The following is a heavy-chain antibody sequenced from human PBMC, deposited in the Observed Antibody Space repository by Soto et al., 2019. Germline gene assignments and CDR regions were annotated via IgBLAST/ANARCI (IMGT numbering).Heavy chain of an antibody. Sequence: QVQLVESGGGVVQPGRSLRLSCAASGFTFSSYGMHWVRQAPGKGLEWVAVIWYDGSNKYYADSVKGRFTISRDNSKNTLYLQMNSLRDTAVYYCARVKAVAGTWLDYWGQGTLVTVSS. V-gene: IGHV3-33*01. CDR3: ARVKAVAGTWLDY. CDR1: GFTFSSYG. CDR2: IWYDGSNK. D-gene: IGHD6-19*01. J-gene: IGHJ4*02.